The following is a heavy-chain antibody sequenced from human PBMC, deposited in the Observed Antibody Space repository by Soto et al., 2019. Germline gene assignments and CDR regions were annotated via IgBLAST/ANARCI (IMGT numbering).Heavy chain of an antibody. J-gene: IGHJ6*02. V-gene: IGHV1-8*01. CDR1: GYTFTSYD. CDR2: MNPNSGNT. Sequence: GASVKVSCKASGYTFTSYDINWVRQATGQGLEWMGWMNPNSGNTGYAQKFQGRVTMTRNTSISTAYMELSSLRSEDTAVYYCARGGYCSSTSCYMDSMDVWGQGTTVTVSS. CDR3: ARGGYCSSTSCYMDSMDV. D-gene: IGHD2-2*02.